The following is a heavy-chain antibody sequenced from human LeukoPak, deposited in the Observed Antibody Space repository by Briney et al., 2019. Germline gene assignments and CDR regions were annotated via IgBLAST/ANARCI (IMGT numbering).Heavy chain of an antibody. V-gene: IGHV1-18*04. Sequence: ASVKVSCKAFGYTITGYYIHWVRQAPGQGLEWMGWISTYNGNTNYAQKLQGRVTMTTDTSTTTAYMELRSLTSDDTAVYYCARDPTTQTFDYWGQGTLVTVSS. CDR2: ISTYNGNT. CDR1: GYTITGYY. CDR3: ARDPTTQTFDY. J-gene: IGHJ4*02. D-gene: IGHD4-11*01.